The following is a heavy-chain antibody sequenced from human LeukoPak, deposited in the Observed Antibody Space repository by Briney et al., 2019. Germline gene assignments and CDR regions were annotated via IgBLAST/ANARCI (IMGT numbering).Heavy chain of an antibody. CDR3: ATAEVYYYGSGSYSY. CDR2: FDPEDGET. CDR1: GYTLTELS. J-gene: IGHJ4*02. V-gene: IGHV1-24*01. D-gene: IGHD3-10*01. Sequence: ASVKVSCKVSGYTLTELSMHWVRQAPGKGPEWMGGFDPEDGETIYAQKFQGRVTMTEDTSTDTAYMELSSLRSEDTAVYYCATAEVYYYGSGSYSYWGQGTLVTVSS.